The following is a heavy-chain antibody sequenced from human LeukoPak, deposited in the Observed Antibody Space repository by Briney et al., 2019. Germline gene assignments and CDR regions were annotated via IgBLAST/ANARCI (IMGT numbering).Heavy chain of an antibody. Sequence: SETLSLTCTVSGGSISSYYWSWIRQPPGKGLEWIGYIYYSGSTNYNPSLKSRVTISVDTSKNQFSLKLTSLTAADTAVYYCARGGAGATTGPYDYWGQGTLVTVSS. CDR1: GGSISSYY. J-gene: IGHJ4*02. CDR3: ARGGAGATTGPYDY. CDR2: IYYSGST. V-gene: IGHV4-59*12. D-gene: IGHD1-26*01.